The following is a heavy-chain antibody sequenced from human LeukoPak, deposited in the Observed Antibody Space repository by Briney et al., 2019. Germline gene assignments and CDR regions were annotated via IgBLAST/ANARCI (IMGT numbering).Heavy chain of an antibody. CDR1: GFTFSTYW. CDR2: IRYDGSNK. D-gene: IGHD2-21*02. Sequence: GGSLRLSCAASGFTFSTYWMSWVRQAPGKGLEWVAFIRYDGSNKYYADSVKGRFTIPRDNSKNTLYLQMNSLRVEDTAVYYCAKDQVTAIPGAFDIWGQGTMVTVSS. V-gene: IGHV3-30*02. CDR3: AKDQVTAIPGAFDI. J-gene: IGHJ3*02.